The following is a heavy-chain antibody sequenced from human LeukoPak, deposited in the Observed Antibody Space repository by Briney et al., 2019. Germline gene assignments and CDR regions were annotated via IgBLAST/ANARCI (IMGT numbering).Heavy chain of an antibody. CDR3: ARDGVWRDCSSTSCYTVALGIDI. CDR2: LYYSGST. V-gene: IGHV4-31*03. Sequence: PSETLSLTCTVSGGSISSGGYYWSWIRQHPGKGLEWIGYLYYSGSTYYNPSLKSRVTISVDTSKNQFSLKLSSVTAADTAVYYCARDGVWRDCSSTSCYTVALGIDIWGQGTMVTVSS. J-gene: IGHJ3*02. D-gene: IGHD2-2*02. CDR1: GGSISSGGYY.